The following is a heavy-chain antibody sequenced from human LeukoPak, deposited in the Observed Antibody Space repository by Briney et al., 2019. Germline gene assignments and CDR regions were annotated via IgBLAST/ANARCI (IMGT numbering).Heavy chain of an antibody. CDR2: IWYDGSNK. CDR1: GFTFSSYG. D-gene: IGHD2-2*01. J-gene: IGHJ4*02. CDR3: AKGVVVPAASDY. V-gene: IGHV3-30*02. Sequence: PGGSLRLSCAASGFTFSSYGIHWVRQAPGKGLEWVAFIWYDGSNKYYADSVKGRFTISRDNSENTLYLQMNSLRAEDTAVYYCAKGVVVPAASDYWGQGTLVTVSS.